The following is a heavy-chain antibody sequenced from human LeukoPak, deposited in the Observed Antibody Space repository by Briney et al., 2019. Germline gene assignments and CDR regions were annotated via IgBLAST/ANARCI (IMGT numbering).Heavy chain of an antibody. D-gene: IGHD3-3*01. Sequence: GGSLRLSCAASGFTFSSYWMHWVRQAPGKGLVWVSRINSDGSSTSYADSVKGRFTISRDNAKNTLYLQMSSLRAEDTAVYYCARVSITIFGVDSDYWGQGTLVTVSS. V-gene: IGHV3-74*01. CDR1: GFTFSSYW. J-gene: IGHJ4*02. CDR3: ARVSITIFGVDSDY. CDR2: INSDGSST.